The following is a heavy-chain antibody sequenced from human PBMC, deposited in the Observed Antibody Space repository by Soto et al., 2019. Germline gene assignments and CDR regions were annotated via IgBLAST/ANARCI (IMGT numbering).Heavy chain of an antibody. CDR3: ARLKGGSYFDY. V-gene: IGHV2-5*02. Sequence: QITLKESGPTLVKPTQTLTLTCTLSAFSLSTNGVGVGWIRQPPGKALEWLAHIYWDADKRYSPSLKSRLSITKDTSKNQVVLTLTNMDPVDTDTYYCARLKGGSYFDYWGQGTLVTVSS. CDR2: IYWDADK. CDR1: AFSLSTNGVG. D-gene: IGHD3-16*01. J-gene: IGHJ4*02.